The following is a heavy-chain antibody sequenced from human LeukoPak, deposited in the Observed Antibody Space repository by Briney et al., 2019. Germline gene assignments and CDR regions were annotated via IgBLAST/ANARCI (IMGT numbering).Heavy chain of an antibody. D-gene: IGHD3-3*01. CDR3: ARAVRFLEWLDV. V-gene: IGHV4-59*01. CDR1: GGSISSYY. Sequence: SETLSLTCTVSGGSISSYYWSWIRQPPGKGLEWIGYIYYSGSTNYNPSLKSRVTISVGTSKNQFSLKLSSVTAADTAVYYCARAVRFLEWLDVWGQGTTVTVSS. J-gene: IGHJ6*02. CDR2: IYYSGST.